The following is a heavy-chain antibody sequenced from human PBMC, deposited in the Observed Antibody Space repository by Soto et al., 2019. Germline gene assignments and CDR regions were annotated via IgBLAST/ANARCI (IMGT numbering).Heavy chain of an antibody. CDR2: ISGSGGTT. J-gene: IGHJ4*02. Sequence: EVQLLESGGGLVQPGGSLSLSCAASGFTFIGYAMTWVRQAQGKGLEWVSRISGSGGTTYYADSVKGRFTISRDNSKDTVYLQMNTLRAEDTAVYYCAKRTGYNSGPFDYWGQGTLVTVSS. V-gene: IGHV3-23*01. D-gene: IGHD6-19*01. CDR3: AKRTGYNSGPFDY. CDR1: GFTFIGYA.